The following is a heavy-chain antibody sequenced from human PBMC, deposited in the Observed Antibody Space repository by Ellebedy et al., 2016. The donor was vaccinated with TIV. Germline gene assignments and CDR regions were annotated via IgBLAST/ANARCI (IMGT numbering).Heavy chain of an antibody. Sequence: GGSLRLSCAASGITFSKSAMYWVRQAPGKGLEWVAVISYDGSNKYYADSVKGRFTISRDNSKNTLYLQMNSLRAEDTAMYYCAREGTYYGSGSHYSHFGSWGQGTLVTVSS. D-gene: IGHD3-10*01. J-gene: IGHJ4*02. CDR3: AREGTYYGSGSHYSHFGS. V-gene: IGHV3-30-3*01. CDR1: GITFSKSA. CDR2: ISYDGSNK.